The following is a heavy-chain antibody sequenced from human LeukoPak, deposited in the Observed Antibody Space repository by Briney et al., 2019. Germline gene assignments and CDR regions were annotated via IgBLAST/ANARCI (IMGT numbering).Heavy chain of an antibody. Sequence: SQTLSLTCVISGDSVSSNNAAWSWITQSPSRGLEWLGRTYYRSKWYNDYAVSVKSRITINADTSKNQFSQHLNSVTPEDTAVYYCARGVGKFDSWGQGTLVTVSS. D-gene: IGHD2-15*01. J-gene: IGHJ5*01. V-gene: IGHV6-1*01. CDR3: ARGVGKFDS. CDR2: TYYRSKWYN. CDR1: GDSVSSNNAA.